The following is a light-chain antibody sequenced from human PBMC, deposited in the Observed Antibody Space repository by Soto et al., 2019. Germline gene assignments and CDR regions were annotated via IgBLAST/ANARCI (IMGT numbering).Light chain of an antibody. CDR2: GAS. CDR3: QQYGSSPPIT. CDR1: QSVSSSS. Sequence: EIVLTQSPGTLSLSPGERATLFCRASQSVSSSSLAWYQHKPGQAPRLLIHGASNRATGIPDRFSGSGSGTDFTLTISRLEPEDFAVYYCQQYGSSPPITFGPGTKVDIK. J-gene: IGKJ3*01. V-gene: IGKV3-20*01.